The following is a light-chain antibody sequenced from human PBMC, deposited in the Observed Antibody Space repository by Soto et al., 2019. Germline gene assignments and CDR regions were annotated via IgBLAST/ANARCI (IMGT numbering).Light chain of an antibody. CDR3: NSFTTSGTYA. CDR2: DVS. CDR1: TSDVGRYNY. V-gene: IGLV2-14*03. J-gene: IGLJ1*01. Sequence: QSVLTQPASVSGSPGQSISISCTGTTSDVGRYNYVSWYQQHPGKAPKLMIYDVSYRPSWVSNRFSGTKSGITASLTISGLQAEDEADYYCNSFTTSGTYAFGTGTKVTVL.